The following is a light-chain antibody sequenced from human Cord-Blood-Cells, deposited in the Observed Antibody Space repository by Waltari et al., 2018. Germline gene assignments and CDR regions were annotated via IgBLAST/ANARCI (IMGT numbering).Light chain of an antibody. Sequence: QSALTQPASVSGSPGQSTTLPCTGTSRAAVGYNYVSWYQQHPGKAPKRMIYDVSNRPSGVSNRFSGSKSGNTASLTISGLQAEDEADYYCSSYTSSSTWVFGGGTKLTVL. CDR2: DVS. J-gene: IGLJ3*02. CDR3: SSYTSSSTWV. CDR1: SRAAVGYNY. V-gene: IGLV2-14*03.